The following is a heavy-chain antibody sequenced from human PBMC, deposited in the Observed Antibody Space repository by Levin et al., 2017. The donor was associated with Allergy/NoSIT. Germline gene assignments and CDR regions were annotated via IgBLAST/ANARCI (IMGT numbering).Heavy chain of an antibody. CDR1: GGTFSSYA. J-gene: IGHJ5*02. V-gene: IGHV1-69*13. CDR2: IIPIFGTA. CDR3: ARSGLITIFLNWFDP. Sequence: ASVKVSCKASGGTFSSYAISWVRQAPGQGLEWMGGIIPIFGTANYAQKFQGRVTITADESTSTAYMELSSLRSEDTAVYYCARSGLITIFLNWFDPWGQGTLVTVSS. D-gene: IGHD3-3*01.